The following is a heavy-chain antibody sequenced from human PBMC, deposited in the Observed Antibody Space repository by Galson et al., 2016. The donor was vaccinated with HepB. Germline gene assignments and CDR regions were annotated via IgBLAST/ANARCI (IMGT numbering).Heavy chain of an antibody. CDR3: AKGRWDFDS. V-gene: IGHV3-30*18. J-gene: IGHJ4*02. CDR1: GFTFSTYG. Sequence: LRLSCAASGFTFSTYGMHWVRQAPGKGLEWVALISYDGKSDSYADSVKGRVTISRDNSKNTLYLQMHSLRGEETAVYYCAKGRWDFDSWGQGTLVTVSS. D-gene: IGHD5-24*01. CDR2: ISYDGKSD.